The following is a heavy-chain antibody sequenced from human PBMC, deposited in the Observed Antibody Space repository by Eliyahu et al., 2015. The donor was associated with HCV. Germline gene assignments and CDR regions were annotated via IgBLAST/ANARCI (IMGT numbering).Heavy chain of an antibody. D-gene: IGHD6-13*01. J-gene: IGHJ5*02. V-gene: IGHV1-69*01. CDR1: GGAFDSQT. CDR3: ARSGAIANWFAA. Sequence: QVQLVQSGAVVTKPGSSVKVSCKASGGAFDSQTISWVRQAPGQGLEWMGGIIPLYTAGNYAQKFQGRVTITADGSTSTVFMELGSLRPDDTAVYFCARSGAIANWFAAWGQGTLVTVS. CDR2: IIPLYTAG.